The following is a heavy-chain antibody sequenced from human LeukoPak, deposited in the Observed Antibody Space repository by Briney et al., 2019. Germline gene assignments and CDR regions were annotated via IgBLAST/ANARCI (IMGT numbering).Heavy chain of an antibody. Sequence: SETLSLTCAVYGGSFSGYYWSWIRQPPGKGLEWIGEINHSGSTNYNPSLKSRVTISVDTSKNQFSLKLSSVTAADTAVYYCARVETTFGVVLNNWFDPWGQGTLVTVSS. CDR2: INHSGST. J-gene: IGHJ5*02. D-gene: IGHD3-3*01. CDR3: ARVETTFGVVLNNWFDP. CDR1: GGSFSGYY. V-gene: IGHV4-34*01.